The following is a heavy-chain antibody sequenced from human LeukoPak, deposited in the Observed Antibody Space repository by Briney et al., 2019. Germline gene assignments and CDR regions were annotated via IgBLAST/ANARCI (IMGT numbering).Heavy chain of an antibody. CDR3: ARDPGDGYWGGFDY. CDR1: GFTFSSYW. J-gene: IGHJ4*02. D-gene: IGHD5-24*01. V-gene: IGHV3-7*05. Sequence: PGGSLRLSCAASGFTFSSYWMSWVRLAPGKGLEWVANIKEDGSAKYYVDSVKGRFTISRDNAKNSLYLQMDSLRAEDTAVYYCARDPGDGYWGGFDYWGQGTLVTVSS. CDR2: IKEDGSAK.